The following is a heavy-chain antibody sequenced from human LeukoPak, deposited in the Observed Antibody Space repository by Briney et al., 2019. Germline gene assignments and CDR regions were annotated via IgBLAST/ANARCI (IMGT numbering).Heavy chain of an antibody. Sequence: KSGESLKISCKGSGYSFTSYWIGWVRQMPGKGLEWMGIIYPGDSDTRYSPSFQGQVTISADKSISTAYLQWSSLKASDTAMYYCARSPRDAYCGGDCYHDYWGQGTLVTVSS. D-gene: IGHD2-21*02. J-gene: IGHJ4*02. CDR2: IYPGDSDT. CDR1: GYSFTSYW. CDR3: ARSPRDAYCGGDCYHDY. V-gene: IGHV5-51*01.